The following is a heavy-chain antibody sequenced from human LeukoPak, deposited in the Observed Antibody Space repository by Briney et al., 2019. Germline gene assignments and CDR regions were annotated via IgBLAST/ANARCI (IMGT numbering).Heavy chain of an antibody. CDR3: ARAYPGWGALDI. J-gene: IGHJ3*02. CDR2: ISSNSSYR. CDR1: GCTFSDYY. V-gene: IGHV3-11*06. D-gene: IGHD1-26*01. Sequence: GGSLRLSCAASGCTFSDYYMSWIRQAPGKGLEWVSYISSNSSYRNYADSVKGRFTISRDNAKNSLYVQMNSLSGEDRAVYYCARAYPGWGALDIWPQGTRVTV.